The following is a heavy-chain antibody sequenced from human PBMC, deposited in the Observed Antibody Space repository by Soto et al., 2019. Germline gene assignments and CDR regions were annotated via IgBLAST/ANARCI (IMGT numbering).Heavy chain of an antibody. CDR2: INHSGST. Sequence: SETLSLTCAVYGGSFSGYYWSWIRQPPGKGLEWIGEINHSGSTNYNPSLKSRVTISVDTSKNQLSLKLSSVTAADTAVYYCARGIAGRTDRLWFGELSPLDYWGQGTLVTVSS. J-gene: IGHJ4*02. V-gene: IGHV4-34*01. CDR1: GGSFSGYY. D-gene: IGHD3-10*01. CDR3: ARGIAGRTDRLWFGELSPLDY.